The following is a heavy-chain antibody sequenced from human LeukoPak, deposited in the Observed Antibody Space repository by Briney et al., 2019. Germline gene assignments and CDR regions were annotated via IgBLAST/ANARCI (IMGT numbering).Heavy chain of an antibody. CDR3: ARLRFGAAGTEYYYYYYMDV. Sequence: VASVKVSCKASGYTFTGYYMHWVRQAPGQGLEWMGWINPNSGGTNYAQKFQGRVTMTTDTSTSTVYMELRSLRSDDTAVYYCARLRFGAAGTEYYYYYYMDVWGKGTTVTISS. V-gene: IGHV1-2*02. D-gene: IGHD6-13*01. CDR2: INPNSGGT. CDR1: GYTFTGYY. J-gene: IGHJ6*03.